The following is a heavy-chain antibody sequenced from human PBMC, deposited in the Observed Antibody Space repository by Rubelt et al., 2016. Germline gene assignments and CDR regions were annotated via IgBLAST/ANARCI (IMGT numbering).Heavy chain of an antibody. Sequence: QVQLQESGPELVKPSQTLSLSCTVSGGSVSSSSYYWGWIRQPPGKGLEYIGTIYYSGSTNYTPSLTSRVTIAVDTSKNHFSLKLSAVTAADTAVYYCARDGPTESPCWGQGTLVTVSS. J-gene: IGHJ4*02. CDR3: ARDGPTESPC. CDR1: GGSVSSSSYY. V-gene: IGHV4-39*02. CDR2: IYYSGST. D-gene: IGHD4-11*01.